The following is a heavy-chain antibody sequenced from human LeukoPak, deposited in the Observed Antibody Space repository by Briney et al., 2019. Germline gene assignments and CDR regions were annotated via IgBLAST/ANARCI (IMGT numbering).Heavy chain of an antibody. D-gene: IGHD1-26*01. Sequence: SETLSLTCNVSGGSLSLYYWSWVRQPAGKELEWIGRVCTSGSANYNPSLNSRVTMSLDTSKHQFSLRLTSVTAADTAVYYCASASRSPYGLDVWGQGTTVIVAS. CDR3: ASASRSPYGLDV. J-gene: IGHJ6*02. CDR2: VCTSGSA. V-gene: IGHV4-4*07. CDR1: GGSLSLYY.